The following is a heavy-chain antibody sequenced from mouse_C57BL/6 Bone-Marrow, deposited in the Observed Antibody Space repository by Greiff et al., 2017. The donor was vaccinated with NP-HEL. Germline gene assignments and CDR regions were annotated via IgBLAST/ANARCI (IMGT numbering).Heavy chain of an antibody. CDR2: IWSGGST. CDR1: GFSLTSYG. CDR3: ARRAGKGDFDY. Sequence: VKLMESGPGLVQPSQSLSITCTVSGFSLTSYGVHWFRQSPGKGLEWLGVIWSGGSTVYNAAFISRLSISKDNSKSQVFFKRNSLQADDTAIYYCARRAGKGDFDYWGQGTTLTVSS. V-gene: IGHV2-2*01. D-gene: IGHD3-3*01. J-gene: IGHJ2*01.